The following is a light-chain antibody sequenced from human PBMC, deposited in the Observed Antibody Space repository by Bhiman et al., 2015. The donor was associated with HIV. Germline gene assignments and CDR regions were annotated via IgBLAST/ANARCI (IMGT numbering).Light chain of an antibody. Sequence: QSALTQPRSVSGSPGQSVTISCTGTSSDVGGYNFVSWYQQHPGKAPKLMIYDVSKRPSGVSDRVSGSKSGTSASLAITELRADDEADYYCQSYDISLSRYVFGTGSKVTVL. V-gene: IGLV2-11*01. CDR3: QSYDISLSRYV. CDR1: SSDVGGYNF. J-gene: IGLJ1*01. CDR2: DVS.